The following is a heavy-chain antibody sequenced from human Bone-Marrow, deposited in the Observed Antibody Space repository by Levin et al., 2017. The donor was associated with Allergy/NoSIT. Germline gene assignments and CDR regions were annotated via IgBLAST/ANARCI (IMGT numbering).Heavy chain of an antibody. D-gene: IGHD4-17*01. V-gene: IGHV3-66*01. Sequence: GGSLRLSCAASGFSVSRHYMAWVRQAPRKGLEWVSVIYSSGSAYYADSVKGRFTISRDNSKNTLYLQLNSLGAEDTAVYYCVRDYNTETSYGMDVWGHGTTVTVSS. CDR3: VRDYNTETSYGMDV. CDR2: IYSSGSA. J-gene: IGHJ6*02. CDR1: GFSVSRHY.